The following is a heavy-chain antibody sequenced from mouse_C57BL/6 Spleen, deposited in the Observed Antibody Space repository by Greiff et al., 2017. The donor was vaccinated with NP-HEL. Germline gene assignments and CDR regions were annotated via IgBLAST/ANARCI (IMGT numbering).Heavy chain of an antibody. CDR3: ARGGAPFYAMDY. Sequence: QVQLQQSGAELARPGASVKMSCKASGYTFTSYTMHWVKQRPGQGLEWIGYINPSSGYTKYNQKFKDKATLTADKSSSTAYMQLSSLTSEDSAVYYCARGGAPFYAMDYWGQGTSVTVSS. CDR1: GYTFTSYT. V-gene: IGHV1-4*01. J-gene: IGHJ4*01. CDR2: INPSSGYT. D-gene: IGHD3-1*01.